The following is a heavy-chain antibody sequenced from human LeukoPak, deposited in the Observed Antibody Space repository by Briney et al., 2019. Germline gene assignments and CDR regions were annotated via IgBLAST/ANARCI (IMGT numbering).Heavy chain of an antibody. CDR1: GYTFTSYG. Sequence: ASVKVSCKASGYTFTSYGISWVRQAPGQGLEWTGWISAYNGNTNYAQKLQGRVTMTTDTSTSTAYMELRSLRSDDTAVYYCARAWFGELSRYYYYYGMDVWGQGTTVTVSS. CDR3: ARAWFGELSRYYYYYGMDV. D-gene: IGHD3-10*01. CDR2: ISAYNGNT. J-gene: IGHJ6*02. V-gene: IGHV1-18*01.